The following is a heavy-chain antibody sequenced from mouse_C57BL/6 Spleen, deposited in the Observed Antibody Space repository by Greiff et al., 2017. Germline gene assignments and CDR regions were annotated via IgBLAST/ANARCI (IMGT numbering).Heavy chain of an antibody. D-gene: IGHD1-1*02. J-gene: IGHJ2*01. CDR3: ARGGGRVYFDY. V-gene: IGHV1-19*01. Sequence: EVQLQQSGPVLVKPGASVKMSCKASGYTFTDYNMNWVKQSHGKSLEWIGVFNPYNGGTSYNQKFKGKATLTVDKSSSTAYMELNSLTSEDSAVYYCARGGGRVYFDYWGQGTTLTVSS. CDR2: FNPYNGGT. CDR1: GYTFTDYN.